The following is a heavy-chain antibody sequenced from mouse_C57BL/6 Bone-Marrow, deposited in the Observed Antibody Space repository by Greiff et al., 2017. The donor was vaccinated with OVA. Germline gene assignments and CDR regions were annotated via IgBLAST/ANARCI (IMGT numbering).Heavy chain of an antibody. CDR2: IYPGSGNT. CDR1: GYTFTDYY. J-gene: IGHJ2*01. Sequence: HVQLQQSGAELVRPGASVKLSCKASGYTFTDYYINWVKQRPGQGLEWIARIYPGSGNTYYNEKFKGKATLTAEKSSSTAYMQLSSLTSEDSAVYFCARGTTVYFDYWGQGTTLTVSS. D-gene: IGHD1-1*01. CDR3: ARGTTVYFDY. V-gene: IGHV1-76*01.